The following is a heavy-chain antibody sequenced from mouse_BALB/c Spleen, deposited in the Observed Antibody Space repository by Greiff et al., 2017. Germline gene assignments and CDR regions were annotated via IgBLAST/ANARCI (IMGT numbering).Heavy chain of an antibody. Sequence: DVQLVESGGDLVKPGGSLKLSCAASGFTFSSYGMSWVRQTPDKRLEWVATISSGGSYTYYPDSVKGRFTISRDNAKNTLYLQMSSLKSEDTAMYYCAALLSFAYWGQGTLVTVSA. V-gene: IGHV5-6*01. CDR3: AALLSFAY. D-gene: IGHD2-10*01. CDR2: ISSGGSYT. CDR1: GFTFSSYG. J-gene: IGHJ3*01.